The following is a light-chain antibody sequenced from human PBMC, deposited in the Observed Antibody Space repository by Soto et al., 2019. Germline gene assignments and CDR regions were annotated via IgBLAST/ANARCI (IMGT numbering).Light chain of an antibody. CDR3: AAWDDSLNGPV. CDR2: SNN. CDR1: SSNIGSNT. Sequence: QAVVTQPPSASGTPGQRVTISCSGSSSNIGSNTVNWYQQLPGTAPKLLIYSNNQQPSGVPDRFSGSKSGTSASLAISGLQSEDEADYYCAAWDDSLNGPVFGGGTKLTVL. J-gene: IGLJ3*02. V-gene: IGLV1-44*01.